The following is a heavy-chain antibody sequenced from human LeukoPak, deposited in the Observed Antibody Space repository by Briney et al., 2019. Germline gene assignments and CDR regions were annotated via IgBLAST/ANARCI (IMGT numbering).Heavy chain of an antibody. CDR1: GVTLSSYA. CDR2: ISSSGSGGNT. V-gene: IGHV3-23*01. J-gene: IGHJ2*01. Sequence: GGSLRLSCAASGVTLSSYAMSWARQAPGKGLEWVSGISSSGSGGNTYYAGSVKGRFTISRDSSKNTLFLHMNTLRAEDTAIYYCAKDRTVGASYWYFDFWGRGTLVTVSS. CDR3: AKDRTVGASYWYFDF. D-gene: IGHD1-26*01.